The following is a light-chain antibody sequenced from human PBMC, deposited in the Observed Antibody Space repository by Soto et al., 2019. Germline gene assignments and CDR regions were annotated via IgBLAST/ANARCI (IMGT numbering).Light chain of an antibody. CDR1: QSVSSN. J-gene: IGKJ3*01. CDR3: QQYNNWPPVT. Sequence: EIVMTQSPATLSVSPGERATLSCRASQSVSSNLAWYQQKPGQAPRLLIYGASTRATGIPARFRGSGSGTEFTLTISSLQSEAFAVYYCQQYNNWPPVTFGPGTKVDIK. CDR2: GAS. V-gene: IGKV3-15*01.